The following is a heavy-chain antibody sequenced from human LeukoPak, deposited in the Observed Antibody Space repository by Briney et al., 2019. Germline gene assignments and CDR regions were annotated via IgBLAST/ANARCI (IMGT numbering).Heavy chain of an antibody. V-gene: IGHV1-18*01. J-gene: IGHJ3*02. CDR1: GYRFSNFG. D-gene: IGHD1-26*01. CDR2: TSPYDDNP. CDR3: AKVDPPIVAGARGDAFEI. Sequence: APVKVSCKASGYRFSNFGITWVRQAPGQGLEWMGWTSPYDDNPEYAKKFQGRVTMTTDTSTSTAYMELRSLRPDDTAMYYCAKVDPPIVAGARGDAFEIWGQGTLVTVSS.